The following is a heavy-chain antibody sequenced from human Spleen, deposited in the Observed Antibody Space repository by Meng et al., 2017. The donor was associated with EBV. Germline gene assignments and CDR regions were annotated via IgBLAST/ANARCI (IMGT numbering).Heavy chain of an antibody. CDR3: ARQYCSTTSCYRGSFGY. CDR2: IYYSGST. Sequence: QVQLREPGPGLVKPSETLSLTCTVSGGSVSSGSYYWSWIRQPPGKGLEWIGYIYYSGSTNYTPSLKSRVTISVDTSKNQFSLKLSSVTAADTAVYYCARQYCSTTSCYRGSFGYWGQGTLVTVSS. CDR1: GGSVSSGSYY. J-gene: IGHJ4*02. V-gene: IGHV4-61*01. D-gene: IGHD2-2*01.